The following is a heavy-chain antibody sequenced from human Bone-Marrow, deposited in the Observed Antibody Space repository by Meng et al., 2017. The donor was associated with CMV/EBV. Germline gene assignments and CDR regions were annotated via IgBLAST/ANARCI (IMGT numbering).Heavy chain of an antibody. J-gene: IGHJ6*02. CDR1: GFTFSSYA. D-gene: IGHD2-2*02. Sequence: GGSLRLSCAASGFTFSSYAMHWVRQAPGKGLEWVAVISYDGSNKYYADSVKGRFTISRDNSKNTLYLQMNSLRAEDTAVYYCARERDIVVVPAAIPLFNYYYGMDVCGQGTTVTVSS. CDR3: ARERDIVVVPAAIPLFNYYYGMDV. CDR2: ISYDGSNK. V-gene: IGHV3-30-3*01.